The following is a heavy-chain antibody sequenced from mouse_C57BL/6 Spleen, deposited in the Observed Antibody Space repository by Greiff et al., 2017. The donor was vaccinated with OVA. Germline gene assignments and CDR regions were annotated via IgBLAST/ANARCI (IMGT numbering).Heavy chain of an antibody. J-gene: IGHJ2*01. Sequence: QVQLQQPGAELVKPGASVKLSCKASGYTFTSYWMQWVKQRPGQGLEWIGEIDPSDSYTNYNQKFKGKATLTVDTSSSTAYMQLSSLTSGDSSVYYCARRGGAYWGQGTTLTVSS. CDR2: IDPSDSYT. V-gene: IGHV1-50*01. CDR3: ARRGGAY. CDR1: GYTFTSYW.